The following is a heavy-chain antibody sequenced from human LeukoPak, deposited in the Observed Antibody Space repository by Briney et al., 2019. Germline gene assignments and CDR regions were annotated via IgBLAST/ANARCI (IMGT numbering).Heavy chain of an antibody. J-gene: IGHJ1*01. CDR2: IYDNGVT. CDR1: GDSVSSGY. Sequence: SETLSLSCNVSGDSVSSGYWTWIRQSPAKGLEWIGFIYDNGVTDYNPSLKSRLIISLDTSKNQFSLNLRSVSAADSAIYYCAGRGHRYTRDWGQGILVTVSS. D-gene: IGHD5-18*01. CDR3: AGRGHRYTRD. V-gene: IGHV4-4*09.